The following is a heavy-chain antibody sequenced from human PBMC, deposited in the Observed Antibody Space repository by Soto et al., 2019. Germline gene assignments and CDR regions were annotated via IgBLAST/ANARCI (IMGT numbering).Heavy chain of an antibody. CDR1: GCTVTGYY. Sequence: VSSKAAGCTVTGYYMHWVLQAPGQGLEWMGWINPNSGGTNYAQKFQGWVTMTRDTSISTAYMELSRLRSDDTAVYYCARGTTVVTRLDYWGQGTLVTVSS. D-gene: IGHD4-17*01. V-gene: IGHV1-2*04. CDR3: ARGTTVVTRLDY. CDR2: INPNSGGT. J-gene: IGHJ4*02.